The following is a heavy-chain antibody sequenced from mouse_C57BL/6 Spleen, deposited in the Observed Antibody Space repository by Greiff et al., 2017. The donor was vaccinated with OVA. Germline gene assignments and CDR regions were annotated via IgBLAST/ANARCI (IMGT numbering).Heavy chain of an antibody. J-gene: IGHJ4*01. CDR2: IWRGGST. D-gene: IGHD2-2*01. CDR3: AKKRGGYEGYAMDY. CDR1: GFSLTSYG. Sequence: VQLQESGPGLVQPSQSLSITCTVSGFSLTSYGVHWVRQSPGKGLEWLGVIWRGGSTDYNAAFMSRLSITKDNSKSQVFFKMNSLQADDTAIYYCAKKRGGYEGYAMDYWGQGTSVTVSS. V-gene: IGHV2-5*01.